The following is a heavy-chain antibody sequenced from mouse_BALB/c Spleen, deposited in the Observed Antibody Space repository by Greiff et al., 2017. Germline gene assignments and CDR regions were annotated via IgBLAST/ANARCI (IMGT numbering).Heavy chain of an antibody. V-gene: IGHV14-3*02. J-gene: IGHJ1*01. CDR3: ARHYYGSRGNWYFDV. CDR2: IDPANGNT. D-gene: IGHD1-1*01. Sequence: EVQLQQSGAELVKPGASVKLSCTASGFNIKDTYMHWVKQRPEQGLEWIGRIDPANGNTKYDPKFQGKATITADTSSNTAYLQLSSLTSEDTAVYYCARHYYGSRGNWYFDVWGAGTTVTVSS. CDR1: GFNIKDTY.